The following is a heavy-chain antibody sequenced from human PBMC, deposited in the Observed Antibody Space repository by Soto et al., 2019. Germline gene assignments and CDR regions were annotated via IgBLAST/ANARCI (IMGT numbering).Heavy chain of an antibody. CDR1: GYTFTSYA. J-gene: IGHJ4*02. Sequence: GASVKVSCKASGYTFTSYAMHWVRQAPGQRLEWMGWINAGNGNTKYSQKLQGRVTITRDTSASTAYMELSSLRFDDTAVYYCARDLGGWPDYWGQGTLVTVSS. CDR2: INAGNGNT. CDR3: ARDLGGWPDY. D-gene: IGHD2-15*01. V-gene: IGHV1-3*01.